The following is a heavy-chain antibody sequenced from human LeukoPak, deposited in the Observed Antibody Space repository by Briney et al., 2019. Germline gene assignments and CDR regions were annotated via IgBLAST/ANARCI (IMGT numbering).Heavy chain of an antibody. Sequence: GGSLRLSCAASGFTFSSYAMHWVRQAPGKGLEYVSAISSNGGSTYYANSVKGRFTISRDNSKNTLYLQMGSLRAEDMAVYYCARDLGPNWKPPQFDYWGQGTLVTVSS. CDR1: GFTFSSYA. J-gene: IGHJ4*02. V-gene: IGHV3-64*01. CDR2: ISSNGGST. CDR3: ARDLGPNWKPPQFDY. D-gene: IGHD1-20*01.